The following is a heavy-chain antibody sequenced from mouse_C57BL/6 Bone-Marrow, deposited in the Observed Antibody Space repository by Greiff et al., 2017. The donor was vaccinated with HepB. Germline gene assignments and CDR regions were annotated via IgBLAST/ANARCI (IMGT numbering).Heavy chain of an antibody. CDR1: GFTFSDAW. J-gene: IGHJ2*01. CDR3: TRLVFDY. V-gene: IGHV6-6*01. CDR2: IRNKANNYAT. Sequence: EVKLVESGGGLVQPGGSMKLSCAASGFTFSDAWMDWVRQSPEKGLEWVAEIRNKANNYATYYAESVKGRFTISRDDSKSSVYLQMNSLRAEDTGIYYCTRLVFDYWGQGTTLTVSS.